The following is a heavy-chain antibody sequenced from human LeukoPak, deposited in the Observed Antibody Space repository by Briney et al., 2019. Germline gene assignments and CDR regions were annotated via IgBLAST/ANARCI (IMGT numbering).Heavy chain of an antibody. J-gene: IGHJ6*04. CDR2: TSNSGANI. CDR1: GFTFSSYE. CDR3: ARRVRLHDYYGSGGKGYYGMDV. Sequence: GGSLRLSCAASGFTFSSYEMNWVRQAPGKGLEWVSYTSNSGANIYYADSVKGRFSISRDNAKNSLYLQMNNLRDEDTAVDYCARRVRLHDYYGSGGKGYYGMDVWGERTTVSVSS. V-gene: IGHV3-48*03. D-gene: IGHD3-10*01.